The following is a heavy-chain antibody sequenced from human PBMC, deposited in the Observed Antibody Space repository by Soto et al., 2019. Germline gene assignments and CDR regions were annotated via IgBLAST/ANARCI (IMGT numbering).Heavy chain of an antibody. V-gene: IGHV1-18*01. J-gene: IGHJ5*02. CDR1: GYTFTSYG. CDR3: ARDLLPGAPESGFDP. CDR2: ISAYNGNT. D-gene: IGHD3-10*01. Sequence: GASVKVSCKASGYTFTSYGISWVRQAPGQGLEWMGWISAYNGNTNYAQKLQGRVTMTTDTSTSTAYMELRSLRSADTAVYCCARDLLPGAPESGFDPWGEGTRVT.